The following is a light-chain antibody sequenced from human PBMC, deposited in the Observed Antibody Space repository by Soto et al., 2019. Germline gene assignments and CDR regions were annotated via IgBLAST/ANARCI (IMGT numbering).Light chain of an antibody. CDR1: SSDVGGYDF. CDR2: EVS. V-gene: IGLV2-14*01. Sequence: QSVLTQPASVSGSPGQSITISCTGTSSDVGGYDFVSWYQQYPGKAPKLMIYEVSNRPSGVSNRFSGSKSGNTASLTISGLQAEDEADYYCSSYKSSSTGVFGGGTKVTVL. J-gene: IGLJ3*02. CDR3: SSYKSSSTGV.